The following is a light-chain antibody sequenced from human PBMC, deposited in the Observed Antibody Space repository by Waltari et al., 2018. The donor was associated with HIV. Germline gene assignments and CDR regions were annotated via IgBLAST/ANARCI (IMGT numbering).Light chain of an antibody. CDR1: QRVTY. CDR3: QQYGTSRGT. CDR2: GAS. J-gene: IGKJ1*01. Sequence: EIVFTQSPRTLSLSPGERASLSCRASQRVTYLAWYQQTPGQAPRLLIYGASIRATGIPDRFSGSGSGTDFTLTISSLEPEDFAVYYCQQYGTSRGTFGQGTKVEIK. V-gene: IGKV3-20*01.